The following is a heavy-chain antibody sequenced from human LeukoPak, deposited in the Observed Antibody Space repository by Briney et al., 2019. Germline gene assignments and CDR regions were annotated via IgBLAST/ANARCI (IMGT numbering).Heavy chain of an antibody. J-gene: IGHJ4*02. Sequence: SETLSHTCTVSGGSISSYYWSWIRQPPGKGLEWIGYIYYSGSTNYNPSLKSRVTISVDTSKNQFSLKLSSVTAADTAVYYCARRLSSWYRPGGYFDYWGQGTLVTVSS. CDR1: GGSISSYY. V-gene: IGHV4-59*08. D-gene: IGHD6-13*01. CDR2: IYYSGST. CDR3: ARRLSSWYRPGGYFDY.